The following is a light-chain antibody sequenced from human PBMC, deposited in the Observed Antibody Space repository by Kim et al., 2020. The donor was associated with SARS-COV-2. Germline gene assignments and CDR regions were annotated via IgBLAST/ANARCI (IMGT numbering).Light chain of an antibody. CDR2: AAS. CDR1: QSISSY. Sequence: DIQMTQSPSSLSASVGDRVTITCRASQSISSYLNWYQQKPGKAPKLLIYAASSLQSGVPSRFSGSGSGTDFTLTISSLQPEDFATYYCQQDNSTWTFGQGTKVDIK. J-gene: IGKJ1*01. CDR3: QQDNSTWT. V-gene: IGKV1-39*01.